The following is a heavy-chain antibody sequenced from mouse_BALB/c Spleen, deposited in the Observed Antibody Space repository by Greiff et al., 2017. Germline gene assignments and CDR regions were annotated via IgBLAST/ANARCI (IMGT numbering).Heavy chain of an antibody. V-gene: IGHV3-2*02. CDR3: ARGDYYGSSYEYFDV. CDR1: GYSITSDYA. CDR2: ISYSGST. D-gene: IGHD1-1*01. J-gene: IGHJ1*01. Sequence: VQLQQSGPGLVKPSQSLSLTCTVTGYSITSDYAWNWIRQFPGNKLEWMGYISYSGSTSYNPSLKSRISITRDTSKNQFFLQLNSVTTEDTATYYCARGDYYGSSYEYFDVWGAGTTVTVSS.